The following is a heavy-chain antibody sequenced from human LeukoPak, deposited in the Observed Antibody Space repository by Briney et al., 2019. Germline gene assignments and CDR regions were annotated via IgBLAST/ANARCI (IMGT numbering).Heavy chain of an antibody. CDR1: GGSISSYY. CDR2: IYYSGST. CDR3: ARITGDRAFDI. V-gene: IGHV4-59*08. J-gene: IGHJ3*02. Sequence: PSETLSLTCTVSGGSISSYYWSWIRQPPGKGLEWIGYIYYSGSTNYNPSLKSRVTISVDTSKNQFSLKLNSVTATDTAVYYCARITGDRAFDIWGQGTMVTVSS. D-gene: IGHD7-27*01.